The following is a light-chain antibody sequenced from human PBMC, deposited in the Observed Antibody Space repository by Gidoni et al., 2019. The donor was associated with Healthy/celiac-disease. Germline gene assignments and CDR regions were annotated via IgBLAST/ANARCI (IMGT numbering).Light chain of an antibody. CDR3: QQRSNWPPLT. J-gene: IGKJ4*01. V-gene: IGKV3-11*01. CDR2: DAS. CDR1: QSVSSY. Sequence: VFTHSPATLSLSPGERATLSCRASQSVSSYLAWYQQKPGQAPRLLIYDASNRATGSPARFSGSGSGTDFTLTISSLEPEDFAVYYCQQRSNWPPLTFGGGTKVEIK.